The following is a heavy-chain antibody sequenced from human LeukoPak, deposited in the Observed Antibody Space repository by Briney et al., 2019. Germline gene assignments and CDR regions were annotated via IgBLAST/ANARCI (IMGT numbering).Heavy chain of an antibody. CDR1: GYTFTSYY. V-gene: IGHV1-46*01. CDR3: AREVVAAAGTVDY. Sequence: ASVKVSCKASGYTFTSYYMHWVRQAPGQGLEWMGIINPSGGSTSYAQKFQGRVTMTEDTSTDTAYMELSSLRSEDTAVYYCAREVVAAAGTVDYWGQGTLVTVSS. CDR2: INPSGGST. J-gene: IGHJ4*02. D-gene: IGHD6-13*01.